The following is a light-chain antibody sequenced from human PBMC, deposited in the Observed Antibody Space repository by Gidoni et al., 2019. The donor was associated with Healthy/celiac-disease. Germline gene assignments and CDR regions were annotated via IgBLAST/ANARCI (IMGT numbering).Light chain of an antibody. Sequence: QSVLTQPPSASGTLGQRVTISCSGSSSNIGSNYVYWYQQLPGTAPKLLSYRNNQRPSVVPDRFSGSKSGTSASLAISGLRSEDEADYYCAAWDDSLSGPVFGGGTKLTVL. V-gene: IGLV1-47*01. CDR3: AAWDDSLSGPV. CDR1: SSNIGSNY. CDR2: RNN. J-gene: IGLJ2*01.